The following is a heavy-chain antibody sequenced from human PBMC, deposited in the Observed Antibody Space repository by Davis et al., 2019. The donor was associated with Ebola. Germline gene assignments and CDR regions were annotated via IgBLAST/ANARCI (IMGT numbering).Heavy chain of an antibody. CDR1: GGSKSSYY. Sequence: SETLSLTCTVSGGSKSSYYWSWIRQPPGKGLEWIGSVLYTGSTFYNPSLKRRLTISIDTSKNQFSLRLNSVTAADTAVYYCARQGGVVVAATTLSYYYGMDVWGQGTTVTVSS. CDR2: VLYTGST. V-gene: IGHV4-59*08. D-gene: IGHD2-15*01. CDR3: ARQGGVVVAATTLSYYYGMDV. J-gene: IGHJ6*02.